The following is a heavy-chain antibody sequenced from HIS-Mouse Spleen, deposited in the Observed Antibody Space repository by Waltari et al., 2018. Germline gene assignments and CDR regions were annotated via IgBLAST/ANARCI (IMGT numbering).Heavy chain of an antibody. CDR1: GGSISSYY. Sequence: QVQLQESGPGLVKPSETLSLTCTVSGGSISSYYWSWIRQPPGKGLEWIGYSYYSGSTNYNPALKSRVTISVDTSKNQFSLKLSSVTAADTAVYYCARAYYYDSSGYYYYFDYWGQGTLVTVSS. D-gene: IGHD3-22*01. CDR3: ARAYYYDSSGYYYYFDY. V-gene: IGHV4-59*01. CDR2: SYYSGST. J-gene: IGHJ4*02.